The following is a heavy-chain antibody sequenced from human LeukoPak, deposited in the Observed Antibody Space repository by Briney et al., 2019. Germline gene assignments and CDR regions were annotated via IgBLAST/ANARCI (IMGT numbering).Heavy chain of an antibody. Sequence: GGSLRLSCVASGFIFSSYSLNWVRQAPGKGLEWVSYISSGSTTIYYADSVKARFTISRDNAKNSLYLQMNSLRAEDTAVYYCARDVGAADWFDPWGQGTLVTVSS. CDR1: GFIFSSYS. CDR2: ISSGSTTI. D-gene: IGHD1-26*01. J-gene: IGHJ5*02. CDR3: ARDVGAADWFDP. V-gene: IGHV3-48*01.